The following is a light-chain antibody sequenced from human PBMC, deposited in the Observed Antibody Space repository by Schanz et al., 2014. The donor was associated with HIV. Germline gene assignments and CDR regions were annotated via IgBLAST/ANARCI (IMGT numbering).Light chain of an antibody. V-gene: IGLV2-14*02. CDR1: SSDVGNYNL. Sequence: QSALTQPASVSGSPGQLITISCTATSSDVGNYNLVSWYQQHPGRAPKVLIYDVRDRPSGVSNRFSGSKSGNTASLTISGLQAEDEAEYFCSSYTTSNTHVFGSGTKVTVL. J-gene: IGLJ1*01. CDR3: SSYTTSNTHV. CDR2: DVR.